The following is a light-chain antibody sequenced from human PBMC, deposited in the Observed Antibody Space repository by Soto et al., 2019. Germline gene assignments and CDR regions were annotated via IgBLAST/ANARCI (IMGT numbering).Light chain of an antibody. CDR3: QQRRSWPPTIT. CDR1: QSVSSTY. J-gene: IGKJ5*01. CDR2: DVS. V-gene: IGKV3D-20*02. Sequence: EIVLTQSPGTLSLSPGERATLSCRASQSVSSTYLAWYQQKPGQAPRLLIYDVSNRATDIPPRFSGSGSGTDFTLTISSLEPEDFAVYYCQQRRSWPPTITFGQGTRLEIK.